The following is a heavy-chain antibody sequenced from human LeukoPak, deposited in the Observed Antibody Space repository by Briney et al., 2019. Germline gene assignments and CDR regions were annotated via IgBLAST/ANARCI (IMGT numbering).Heavy chain of an antibody. V-gene: IGHV3-23*01. CDR1: GFTFSTYG. CDR3: ARDGPRSGYDLGHFDN. D-gene: IGHD5-12*01. CDR2: ISDSGGST. J-gene: IGHJ4*02. Sequence: GGSLRLSCAASGFTFSTYGMSWARQAPGKGLEWVSAISDSGGSTYYADSVKGRFTISRDNSKNTLYLQMNSLRAEDTAVYYCARDGPRSGYDLGHFDNLGQGTLVTASS.